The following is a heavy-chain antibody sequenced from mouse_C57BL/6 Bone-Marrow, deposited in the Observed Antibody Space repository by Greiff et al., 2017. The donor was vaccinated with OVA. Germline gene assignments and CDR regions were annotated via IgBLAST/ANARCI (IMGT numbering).Heavy chain of an antibody. CDR1: GFSFTSYG. J-gene: IGHJ4*01. V-gene: IGHV2-2*01. CDR2: IWSGGST. CDR3: ARKKQLRRGGHYGMDY. D-gene: IGHD2-12*01. Sequence: VQVVESGPGLVQPSQSLSITCTVSGFSFTSYGVHWVRQSPGKGLEWLGVIWSGGSTDYNAAFISRLSISKDNSKSQVFFKMNSLQADDTAIYYCARKKQLRRGGHYGMDYWGQGTSVTVSS.